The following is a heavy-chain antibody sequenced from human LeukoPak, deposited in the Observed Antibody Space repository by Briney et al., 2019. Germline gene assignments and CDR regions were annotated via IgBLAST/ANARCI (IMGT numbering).Heavy chain of an antibody. CDR1: GFTFSSYA. J-gene: IGHJ4*02. CDR3: AKPLVSDYYDSSGYWGY. D-gene: IGHD3-22*01. V-gene: IGHV3-23*01. CDR2: ISGSGDST. Sequence: SGGSLRLSWAASGFTFSSYAMSWVRQAPGKGLEWVSAISGSGDSTYYSDSVKGRFTISRDNSKNTLYVQMNSLRAEDTAVYYCAKPLVSDYYDSSGYWGYWGQGTLVTVSS.